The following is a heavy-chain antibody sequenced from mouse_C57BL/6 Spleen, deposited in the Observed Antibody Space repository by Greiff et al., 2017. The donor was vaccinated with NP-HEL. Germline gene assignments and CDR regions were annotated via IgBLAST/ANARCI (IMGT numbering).Heavy chain of an antibody. CDR2: ISSGSSTI. CDR1: GFTFSDYG. D-gene: IGHD1-1*01. J-gene: IGHJ1*03. V-gene: IGHV5-17*01. Sequence: EVHLVESGGGLVKPGGSLKLSCAASGFTFSDYGMHWVRQAPEKGLEWVAYISSGSSTIYYADTVKGRFTISRDNAKNTLFLQMTSLRSEGPAMYYCASNTRLYYYGSSYGYLDVWGTVTTVTVAS. CDR3: ASNTRLYYYGSSYGYLDV.